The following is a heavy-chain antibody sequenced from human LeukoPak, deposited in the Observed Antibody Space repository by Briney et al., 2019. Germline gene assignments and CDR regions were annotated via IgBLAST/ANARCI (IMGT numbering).Heavy chain of an antibody. CDR3: ARAGYLTMTPGGYFDY. V-gene: IGHV1-69*13. CDR2: IIPIFGTA. Sequence: SVKVSCKASGGTFSSYAISWVRQAPGQGLEWMGGIIPIFGTANYAQKFQGRVTITADESTSTAYMELSSLRSEDTAVYYCARAGYLTMTPGGYFDYWGQGTLVTVSS. J-gene: IGHJ4*02. D-gene: IGHD6-13*01. CDR1: GGTFSSYA.